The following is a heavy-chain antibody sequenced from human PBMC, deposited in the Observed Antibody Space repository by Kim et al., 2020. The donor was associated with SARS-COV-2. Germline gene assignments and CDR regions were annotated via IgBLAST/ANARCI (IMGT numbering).Heavy chain of an antibody. CDR3: AKSGXKRNWYFDI. D-gene: IGHD1-26*01. CDR1: GFTFSSYA. CDR2: ISGSGGST. V-gene: IGHV3-23*01. J-gene: IGHJ2*01. Sequence: GGSLRLSCAASGFTFSSYAMSWVRQAPGKGLEWVSAISGSGGSTYYADSVKGRFTISRDNSKNTLYXQMNSLRAEDTAVYYCAKSGXKRNWYFDIWGRGTLXTVSS.